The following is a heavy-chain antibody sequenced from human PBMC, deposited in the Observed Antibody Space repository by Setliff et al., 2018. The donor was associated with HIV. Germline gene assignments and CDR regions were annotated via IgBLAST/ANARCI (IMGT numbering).Heavy chain of an antibody. CDR1: GNTFSDYA. V-gene: IGHV1-69*05. Sequence: SVKVSCKASGNTFSDYAVTWVRQAPGQGLEWMGGVIPVFGTGNYAQKFQGRVTITTDESTRTAYMELRSLRSEDTAVYYCARVPSPFVQEGYFDDWGQGTLVTVSS. J-gene: IGHJ4*01. CDR2: VIPVFGTG. D-gene: IGHD3-3*01. CDR3: ARVPSPFVQEGYFDD.